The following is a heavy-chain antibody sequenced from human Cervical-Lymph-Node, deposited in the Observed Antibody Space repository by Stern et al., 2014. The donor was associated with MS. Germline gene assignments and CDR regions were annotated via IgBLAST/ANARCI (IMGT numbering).Heavy chain of an antibody. Sequence: QLVESGGGVVQPGRALRLSCAATGFTFSGYAMQWVRQAPGKGLEWMAVISYDGSKAYYTESVKGGFTVYRAKSKNTLCLQVSSLRPEDPAEYYCARDLVWFGELDWGAMDVWGHGTTVTVSS. CDR1: GFTFSGYA. CDR3: ARDLVWFGELDWGAMDV. CDR2: ISYDGSKA. V-gene: IGHV3-30-3*01. J-gene: IGHJ6*02. D-gene: IGHD3-10*01.